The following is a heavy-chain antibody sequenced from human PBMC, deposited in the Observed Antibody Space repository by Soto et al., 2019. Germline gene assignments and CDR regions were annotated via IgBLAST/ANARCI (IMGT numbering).Heavy chain of an antibody. CDR2: IKSKDYGEKT. Sequence: PGGSLRLSCTASGFSFGEYVMSWFRQAPGKGLEWVGFIKSKDYGEKTQYAASVKGRFTISRDDSKSIDYLQMNSLKTEDTAVYYCTSNQWELGPFDYWGQGTLVTVSS. CDR1: GFSFGEYV. CDR3: TSNQWELGPFDY. J-gene: IGHJ4*02. D-gene: IGHD1-26*01. V-gene: IGHV3-49*03.